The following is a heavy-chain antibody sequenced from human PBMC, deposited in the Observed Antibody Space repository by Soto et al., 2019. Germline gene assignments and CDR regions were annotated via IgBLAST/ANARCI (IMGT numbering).Heavy chain of an antibody. V-gene: IGHV3-30*18. CDR2: ISFDGSNK. D-gene: IGHD5-18*01. CDR1: GFTFSSYG. CDR3: AKGSDGYSYFYYFDY. J-gene: IGHJ4*02. Sequence: QVQLVESGGGVVQPGRSLRLSCAASGFTFSSYGMHWVRQAPGKGLEWVAVISFDGSNKNYADSVKGRFTISRDNSKNTLYLQMNSLRAEDTAVYYCAKGSDGYSYFYYFDYWGQGTLVTVSS.